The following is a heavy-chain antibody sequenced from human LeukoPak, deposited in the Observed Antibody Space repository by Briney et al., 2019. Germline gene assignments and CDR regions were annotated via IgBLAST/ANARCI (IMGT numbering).Heavy chain of an antibody. CDR3: ARGEFSYYYDSSGYSPFDP. CDR1: GGSFSGYY. J-gene: IGHJ5*02. Sequence: SETLSLTCAVYGGSFSGYYWSWIRQPPGKGLEWIGYIYYSGSTNYNPSLKSRVTISVDTSKNQSSLKLSSVTAADTAVYYCARGEFSYYYDSSGYSPFDPWGQGTLVTVSS. V-gene: IGHV4-59*01. D-gene: IGHD3-22*01. CDR2: IYYSGST.